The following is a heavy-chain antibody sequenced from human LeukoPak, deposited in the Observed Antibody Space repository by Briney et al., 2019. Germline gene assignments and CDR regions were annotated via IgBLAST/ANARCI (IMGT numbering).Heavy chain of an antibody. CDR1: GFTFSSYA. CDR2: ISYDGSNK. J-gene: IGHJ4*02. V-gene: IGHV3-30-3*01. CDR3: ARDARRYDFWSGYYHDY. D-gene: IGHD3-3*01. Sequence: PTGRSLRLSCAASGFTFSSYAMHWVRQAPGKGLEWVAVISYDGSNKYYADSVKGRFTISRDNSKNTLCLQMNSLRAEDTAVYYCARDARRYDFWSGYYHDYWGQGTLVTVSS.